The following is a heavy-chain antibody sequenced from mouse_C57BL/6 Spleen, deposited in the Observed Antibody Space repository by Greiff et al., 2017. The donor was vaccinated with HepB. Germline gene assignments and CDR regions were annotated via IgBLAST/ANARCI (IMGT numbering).Heavy chain of an antibody. Sequence: QVQLQQPGAELVRPGYSVKLSCKASGYTFTSYWMDWVKQRPGQGLEWIGNIYPSDSETHYNQKFKDKATLTVDKSSSTAYMQLSSLTSEDSAVYYCARGGWLPLDYWGQGTTLTVSS. CDR1: GYTFTSYW. CDR3: ARGGWLPLDY. V-gene: IGHV1-61*01. CDR2: IYPSDSET. J-gene: IGHJ2*01. D-gene: IGHD2-3*01.